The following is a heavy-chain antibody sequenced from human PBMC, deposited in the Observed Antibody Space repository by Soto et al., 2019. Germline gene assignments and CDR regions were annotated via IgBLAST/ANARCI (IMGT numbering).Heavy chain of an antibody. J-gene: IGHJ3*02. V-gene: IGHV3-33*01. CDR1: GITFSTYV. CDR3: VTEGSSYAFDI. Sequence: QVQLVESGGGVVQPGRSLRLSCAASGITFSTYVMHWVRQAPGNGLEWVAGIWHDVSNEKYVDSVKGRSTISRDNSKNTLYLQMNSLRAEDTAVYYCVTEGSSYAFDIWGQGTMVTVSS. CDR2: IWHDVSNE. D-gene: IGHD3-10*01.